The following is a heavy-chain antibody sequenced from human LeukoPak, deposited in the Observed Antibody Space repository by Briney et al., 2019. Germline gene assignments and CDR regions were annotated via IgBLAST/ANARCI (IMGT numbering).Heavy chain of an antibody. CDR2: INPNSGGT. J-gene: IGHJ5*02. CDR1: GYTFTGYY. Sequence: ASVKVSCKASGYTFTGYYMHWVRQAPGQGLEWMGWINPNSGGTNYAQKFQGRVTMTRDTSISTAYMELSRLRSDDTAVYYCARGLLWFGELGWFDPWGQGTLVTVSS. V-gene: IGHV1-2*02. CDR3: ARGLLWFGELGWFDP. D-gene: IGHD3-10*01.